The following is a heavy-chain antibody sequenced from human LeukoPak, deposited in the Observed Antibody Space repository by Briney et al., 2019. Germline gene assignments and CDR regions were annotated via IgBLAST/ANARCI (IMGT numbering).Heavy chain of an antibody. CDR2: INPNSGGT. CDR3: ARDLPGPTPQIPFDP. CDR1: GYTFTGYY. J-gene: IGHJ5*02. D-gene: IGHD1-7*01. Sequence: GASVKVSCKASGYTFTGYYMHWVRQAPGQGLEWMGWINPNSGGTNYAQKFQGRVTMTRDTSISTAYMELSRLRSDDTAVYYCARDLPGPTPQIPFDPWGQGTLVTVSS. V-gene: IGHV1-2*02.